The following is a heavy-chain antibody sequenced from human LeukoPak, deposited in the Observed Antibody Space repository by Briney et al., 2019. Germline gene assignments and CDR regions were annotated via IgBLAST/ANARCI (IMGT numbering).Heavy chain of an antibody. CDR1: GYTFTSYG. J-gene: IGHJ5*02. CDR3: ARDRRSKWELYNWFDP. Sequence: ASVKVSCTASGYTFTSYGISWVRQAPGQGLEWMGWISAYNGNTNYAQKLQGRVTMTTDTSTSTAYMELRSLRSDDTAVYYCARDRRSKWELYNWFDPWGQGTLVTVSS. CDR2: ISAYNGNT. V-gene: IGHV1-18*01. D-gene: IGHD1-26*01.